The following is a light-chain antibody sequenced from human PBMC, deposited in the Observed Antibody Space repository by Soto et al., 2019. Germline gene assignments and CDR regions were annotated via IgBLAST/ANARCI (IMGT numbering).Light chain of an antibody. Sequence: QSVLTQPPSASGSLGQSVTISCTGTSNDVGGYDYVSWYQQHPGKAPKLTIYEVSKRPSGVPDRFSGSKSGNTASLTVSGLQAEDEADYYCSSFAVTSYVFGTGTKVTVL. J-gene: IGLJ1*01. CDR3: SSFAVTSYV. CDR2: EVS. V-gene: IGLV2-8*01. CDR1: SNDVGGYDY.